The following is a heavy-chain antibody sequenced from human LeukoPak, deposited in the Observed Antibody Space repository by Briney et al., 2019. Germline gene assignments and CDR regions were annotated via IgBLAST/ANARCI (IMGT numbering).Heavy chain of an antibody. D-gene: IGHD3-9*01. CDR2: ISYDGSNK. J-gene: IGHJ6*04. CDR3: AKDRAQNYDILTGYYNNYYYYGMDV. V-gene: IGHV3-30*18. Sequence: PGRSLRLSCAASGFTFSSFGMHWVRQAPGKGLEWVAVISYDGSNKYYADSVKGRFTISRDNSKNTLYLQMNSLRAEDTAVYYCAKDRAQNYDILTGYYNNYYYYGMDVWGKGTTVTVSS. CDR1: GFTFSSFG.